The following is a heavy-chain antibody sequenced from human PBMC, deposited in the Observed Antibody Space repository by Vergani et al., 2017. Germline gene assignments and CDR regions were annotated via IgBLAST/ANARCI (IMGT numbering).Heavy chain of an antibody. D-gene: IGHD5-18*01. CDR1: GFTVSSNY. CDR2: IYSGGST. V-gene: IGHV3-53*02. Sequence: EVQLVETGGGLIQPGGSLRLSCAASGFTVSSNYMSWVRQAPGKGLEWVSVIYSGGSTYYAASVKGRFTISRDNSKNTLYLQMNSLRAEDTAVYYCARGHSYGYDLSPFRFDPWGQGTLVTVSS. J-gene: IGHJ5*02. CDR3: ARGHSYGYDLSPFRFDP.